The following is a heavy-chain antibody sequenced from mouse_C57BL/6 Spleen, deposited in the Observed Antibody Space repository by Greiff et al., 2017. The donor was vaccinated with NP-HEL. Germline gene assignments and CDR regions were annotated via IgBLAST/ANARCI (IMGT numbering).Heavy chain of an antibody. CDR1: GFTFSSYA. V-gene: IGHV5-4*01. D-gene: IGHD1-1*01. CDR3: ARGIYYYGSRGVDY. CDR2: ISDGGSYT. J-gene: IGHJ4*01. Sequence: EVQVVESGGGLVKPGGSLKLSCAASGFTFSSYAMSWVRQTPEKRLEWVATISDGGSYTYYPDNVKGRFTISRDNAKNNLYLQMSHLKSEDTAMYYCARGIYYYGSRGVDYWGQGTSVTVSS.